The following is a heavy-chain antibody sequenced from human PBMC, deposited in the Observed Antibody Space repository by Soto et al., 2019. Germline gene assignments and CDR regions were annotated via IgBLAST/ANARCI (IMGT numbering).Heavy chain of an antibody. D-gene: IGHD3-9*01. V-gene: IGHV1-2*04. Sequence: QVQLVQSGAEVKKPGASVKVSCKASGYTFTGYYMHWVRQAPGQGLEWMGWINPNSGGTHYAQKFQGWVTMTRDTSISTAYMELSRLRSDDTAVYYCARGLVLDGRVDYWGQGTLVTVSS. CDR3: ARGLVLDGRVDY. J-gene: IGHJ4*02. CDR1: GYTFTGYY. CDR2: INPNSGGT.